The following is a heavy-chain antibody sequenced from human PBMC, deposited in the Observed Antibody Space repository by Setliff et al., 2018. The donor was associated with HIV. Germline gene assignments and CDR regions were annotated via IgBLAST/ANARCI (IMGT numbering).Heavy chain of an antibody. V-gene: IGHV1-69*13. CDR1: RGTFSSYA. J-gene: IGHJ4*02. CDR2: IIPVFGTT. D-gene: IGHD3-9*01. Sequence: SVKVSCKTSRGTFSSYAISWVRQAPGQGLEWMGGIIPVFGTTNYAQKFQGRVTITADESMTTAYMELSSLRSEDTALYYCARDGLLMTGIRFDYWGQGTLVTVSS. CDR3: ARDGLLMTGIRFDY.